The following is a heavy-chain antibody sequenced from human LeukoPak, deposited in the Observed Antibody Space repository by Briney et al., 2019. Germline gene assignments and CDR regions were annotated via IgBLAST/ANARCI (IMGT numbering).Heavy chain of an antibody. Sequence: PGGSLRLSCAASGFTFSSYGMHWVRQAPGKGLEWVAVIWYDGSNKYYADSVKGRFTISRDNSKNTLYLQMNSLRAEDTAVYYCAREVLGDSSGLFDYWGQGTLVIVSS. D-gene: IGHD3-22*01. J-gene: IGHJ4*02. CDR3: AREVLGDSSGLFDY. CDR1: GFTFSSYG. CDR2: IWYDGSNK. V-gene: IGHV3-33*01.